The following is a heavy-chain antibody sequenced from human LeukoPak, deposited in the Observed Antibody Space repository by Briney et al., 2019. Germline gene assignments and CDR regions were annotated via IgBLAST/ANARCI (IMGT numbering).Heavy chain of an antibody. CDR2: LYYSGST. Sequence: PSETLSLTCTVSGASISSYYWSWIRQPPGKGLELISYLYYSGSTNDNPSLKSRVTISVDTSKNQFSLKLSSVTAADTAVYYCARQPNEPAIAVPKRGPGNWYFDLWGRGTLITVSS. CDR1: GASISSYY. V-gene: IGHV4-59*08. CDR3: ARQPNEPAIAVPKRGPGNWYFDL. J-gene: IGHJ2*01. D-gene: IGHD6-19*01.